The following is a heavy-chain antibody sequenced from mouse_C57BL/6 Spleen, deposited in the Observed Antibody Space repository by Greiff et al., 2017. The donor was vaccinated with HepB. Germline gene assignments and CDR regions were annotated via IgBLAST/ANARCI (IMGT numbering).Heavy chain of an antibody. D-gene: IGHD1-1*01. J-gene: IGHJ2*01. CDR1: GYTFTSYW. CDR3: ARRAVVAPYYFDY. CDR2: IYPGSGST. Sequence: VQLQQPGAELVKPGASVKMSCKASGYTFTSYWITWVKQRPGQGLEWIGDIYPGSGSTNYNEKFKSKATLTVDKSSSTAYMQLSSLTSEDSAVYYCARRAVVAPYYFDYWGQGTTLTVSS. V-gene: IGHV1-55*01.